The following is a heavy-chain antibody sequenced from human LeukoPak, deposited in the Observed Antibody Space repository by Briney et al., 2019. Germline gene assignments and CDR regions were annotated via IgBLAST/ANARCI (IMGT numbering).Heavy chain of an antibody. V-gene: IGHV3-74*01. D-gene: IGHD2-2*01. CDR2: IKNGGNDT. J-gene: IGHJ4*02. CDR1: GFTFTSHW. Sequence: GGSLRLSCAASGFTFTSHWMHWVRPTPGKGLVWVSGIKNGGNDTAYADSVKGRFTISRDNAKNTLYLQMDSLRDEDTAEYYCAKDLLSLVPTYYFDYWGQGTLVTVSS. CDR3: AKDLLSLVPTYYFDY.